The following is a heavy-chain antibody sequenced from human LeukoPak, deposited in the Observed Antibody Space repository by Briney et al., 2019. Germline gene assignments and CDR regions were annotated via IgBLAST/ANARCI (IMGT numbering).Heavy chain of an antibody. V-gene: IGHV2-5*01. CDR3: AHSGNDFWSGYIDY. CDR1: GFSLSTSGVA. D-gene: IGHD3-3*01. J-gene: IGHJ4*02. CDR2: IYWNDDK. Sequence: ESGPTLVKPTQTLTLTCTFSGFSLSTSGVAVGWIRQPPGKALEWLALIYWNDDKRYSPSLNSRLTITKDTSKNQVVLTMTDMDPVDTATYYCAHSGNDFWSGYIDYWGQGTLVTVSS.